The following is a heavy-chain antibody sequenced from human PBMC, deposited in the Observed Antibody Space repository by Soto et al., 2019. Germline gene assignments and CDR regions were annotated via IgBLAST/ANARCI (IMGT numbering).Heavy chain of an antibody. Sequence: ASVKVSCKASGYTFTSYGISWVRQAPGQGLEWMGWISDYNGNTNYAQKLQGRVTMTTDTSTSTAYMELSSLRSEDTAVYYCAAVPSYYGDSLFDYWGQGTLVTVSS. J-gene: IGHJ4*02. CDR3: AAVPSYYGDSLFDY. CDR1: GYTFTSYG. V-gene: IGHV1-18*01. CDR2: ISDYNGNT. D-gene: IGHD4-17*01.